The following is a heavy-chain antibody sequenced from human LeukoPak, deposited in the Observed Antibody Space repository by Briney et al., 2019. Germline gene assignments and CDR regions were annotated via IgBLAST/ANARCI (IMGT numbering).Heavy chain of an antibody. CDR2: IYYSGST. D-gene: IGHD3-22*01. CDR1: GGSISSGGYY. CDR3: ARGYDAKIRY. V-gene: IGHV4-31*03. J-gene: IGHJ4*02. Sequence: SETLSLTCTVSGGSISSGGYYWSWIRQHPGKGLEWIGYIYYSGSTYYNPSLKSRVTISVDTSKDQFSLKLSSVTAADTAVYYCARGYDAKIRYWGQGTLVTVSS.